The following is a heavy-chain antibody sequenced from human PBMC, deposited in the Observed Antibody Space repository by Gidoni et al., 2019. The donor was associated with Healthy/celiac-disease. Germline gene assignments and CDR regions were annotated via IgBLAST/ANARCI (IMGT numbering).Heavy chain of an antibody. CDR3: ASGSSSSWYRVGDAFDI. Sequence: QVQLVQSGSEVNKPGSSVKVSCKASVGTFSSSAISWGRQAPGQGLEWMGGIIPIFGTANYAQKFQGRVTITADESTSTAYMELSSLRSEDTAVYYCASGSSSSWYRVGDAFDIWGQGTMVTVSS. CDR2: IIPIFGTA. CDR1: VGTFSSSA. D-gene: IGHD6-13*01. V-gene: IGHV1-69*01. J-gene: IGHJ3*02.